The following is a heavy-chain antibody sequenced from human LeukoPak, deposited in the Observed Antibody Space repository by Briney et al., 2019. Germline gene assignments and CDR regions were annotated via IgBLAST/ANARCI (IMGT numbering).Heavy chain of an antibody. J-gene: IGHJ4*02. Sequence: SETLSLTCAVSGGSISSYYWSWIRQPPGKGLEWIGYIYYSGSTNYNPSLKSRVTISVDTSKNQFSLKLSSVTAADTAVYYCARELRGYSYGCLDYWGQGTLVTVSS. CDR1: GGSISSYY. D-gene: IGHD5-18*01. CDR3: ARELRGYSYGCLDY. V-gene: IGHV4-59*01. CDR2: IYYSGST.